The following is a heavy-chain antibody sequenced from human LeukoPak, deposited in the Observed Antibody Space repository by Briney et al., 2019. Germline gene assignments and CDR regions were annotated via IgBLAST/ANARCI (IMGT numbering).Heavy chain of an antibody. CDR2: TYYRSKWYT. D-gene: IGHD1-26*01. CDR3: ARGDLVGATTGFDF. Sequence: SLTLSLTCAISGDXVSSYSAAWNWIRQSPSRGLEWLGRTYYRSKWYTDYAVSAKSRITINPDTSKNQFSLQLNSVTPEDTAVYYCARGDLVGATTGFDFWGQGTLVTVSS. CDR1: GDXVSSYSAA. V-gene: IGHV6-1*01. J-gene: IGHJ4*02.